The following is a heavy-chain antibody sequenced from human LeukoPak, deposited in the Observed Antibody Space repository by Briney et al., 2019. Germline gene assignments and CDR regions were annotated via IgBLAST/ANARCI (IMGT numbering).Heavy chain of an antibody. CDR2: IRSKAYGGTT. Sequence: GGSLRLSCTASGFTFGDYAMSWVRQAPGKGLEWVGFIRSKAYGGTTEYAASVKGRSTISRDDSKSIAYLQMNSLKTEDTAVYYCTRDRWNDNWFDPWGQGTLVTVSS. V-gene: IGHV3-49*04. CDR1: GFTFGDYA. D-gene: IGHD1-1*01. J-gene: IGHJ5*02. CDR3: TRDRWNDNWFDP.